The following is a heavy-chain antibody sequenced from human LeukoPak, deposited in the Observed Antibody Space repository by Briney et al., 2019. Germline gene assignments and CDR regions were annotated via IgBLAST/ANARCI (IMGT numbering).Heavy chain of an antibody. V-gene: IGHV1-18*04. CDR1: VYTFTGYY. CDR2: ISAYNGNT. CDR3: ARRHCSGGSCVDY. Sequence: ASVKVSCKASVYTFTGYYMHWVRQAPGQGLEWMGWISAYNGNTNYAQKLQGRVTMTTDTYTSTAYMELRSLRSDDTAVYYCARRHCSGGSCVDYWGQGTLVTVSS. D-gene: IGHD2-15*01. J-gene: IGHJ4*02.